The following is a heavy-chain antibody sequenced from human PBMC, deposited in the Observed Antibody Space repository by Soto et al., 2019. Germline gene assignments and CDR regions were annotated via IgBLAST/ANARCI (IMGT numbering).Heavy chain of an antibody. CDR2: IKSKTDGGTT. V-gene: IGHV3-15*01. CDR3: TTDRRYYDSSGYLYYFDY. J-gene: IGHJ4*02. D-gene: IGHD3-22*01. CDR1: GFTFSNAW. Sequence: GSLRLSCAASGFTFSNAWMSWVRQAPGKGLEWVGRIKSKTDGGTTDYAAPVKGRFTISRDDSKNTLYLQMNSLKTEDTAVYYCTTDRRYYDSSGYLYYFDYWGQGTLVTVS.